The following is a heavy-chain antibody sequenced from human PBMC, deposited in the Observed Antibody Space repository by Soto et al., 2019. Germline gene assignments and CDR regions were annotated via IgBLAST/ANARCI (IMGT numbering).Heavy chain of an antibody. CDR2: FYPGDSTS. D-gene: IGHD2-2*03. Sequence: ESLKISCKTSGYSFISYWVAWVRQKPGKGLEWMGTFYPGDSTSTYSPSFQGQVTISVDKSISTAYLHLSSLKASDTAMYYCARIIGYCRNNDCSWTFDIWGQGTTVTVSS. V-gene: IGHV5-51*01. CDR1: GYSFISYW. CDR3: ARIIGYCRNNDCSWTFDI. J-gene: IGHJ3*02.